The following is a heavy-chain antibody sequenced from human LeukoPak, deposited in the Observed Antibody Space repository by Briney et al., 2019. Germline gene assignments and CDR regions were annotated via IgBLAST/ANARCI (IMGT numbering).Heavy chain of an antibody. J-gene: IGHJ4*02. CDR2: ISYDGSNK. CDR1: GFTFSSYG. CDR3: AKDQFGELLDEAFDY. D-gene: IGHD3-10*01. Sequence: GGSLRLSCAASGFTFSSYGMHWVRQAPGKGLEWVAVISYDGSNKYYADSVKGRFTISRDKSKNTLYLQMNSLRAEDTAVYYCAKDQFGELLDEAFDYWGQGTLVTVSS. V-gene: IGHV3-30*18.